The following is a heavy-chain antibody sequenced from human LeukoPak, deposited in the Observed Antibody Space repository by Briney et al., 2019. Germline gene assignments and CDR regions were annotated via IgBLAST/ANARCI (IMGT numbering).Heavy chain of an antibody. Sequence: PGGSLRLSCAASGFTFSSYAMRWVRQAPGKGLEWVSTISGSGGSTYYADSVKGRFTISRDNSKNTLYLQMNSLRADDTAVNYCARARSGSFAPIDYWGQGTLVTVSS. CDR2: ISGSGGST. V-gene: IGHV3-23*01. CDR3: ARARSGSFAPIDY. CDR1: GFTFSSYA. D-gene: IGHD1-26*01. J-gene: IGHJ4*02.